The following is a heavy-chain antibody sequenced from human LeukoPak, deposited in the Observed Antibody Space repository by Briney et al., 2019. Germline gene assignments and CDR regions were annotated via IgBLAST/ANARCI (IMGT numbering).Heavy chain of an antibody. CDR2: IYYSGST. CDR1: GGSISSGSDY. J-gene: IGHJ4*02. V-gene: IGHV4-39*01. Sequence: SETLSLTCTVSGGSISSGSDYWGWIRQPPGKGLEWIGNIYYSGSTYYNPSLQSGSTYYSPSLQSRATISVDTSKNQFSLKLSSVTAADTAIYYCARLRPFADNWGQGTLVTVSS. CDR3: ARLRPFADN. D-gene: IGHD3-3*02.